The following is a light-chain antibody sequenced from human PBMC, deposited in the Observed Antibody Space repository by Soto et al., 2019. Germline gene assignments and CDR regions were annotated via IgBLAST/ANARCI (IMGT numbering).Light chain of an antibody. J-gene: IGKJ1*01. V-gene: IGKV3-15*01. CDR1: QSVGSN. CDR2: GAS. Sequence: EIVMTQSPATLSVSPGERATLSCRASQSVGSNLAWYQQKPGQAPRLLIYGASTRATGIPARFSASGSGTEFTLTISSLQSEDFAIYCCQQYNNWPRDRTFGQGTKVEIK. CDR3: QQYNNWPRDRT.